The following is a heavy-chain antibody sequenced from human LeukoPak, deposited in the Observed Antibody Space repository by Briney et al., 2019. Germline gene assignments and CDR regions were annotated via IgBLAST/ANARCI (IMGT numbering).Heavy chain of an antibody. Sequence: SETLSLTCTISGGSMSGYYWSWIRQPPGKGLEWIGNIYYSGSTNYNPSLKSRVTISVDTSKNQFSLKLSSVTAADTAVYYCARGDGYNYRQLYFDLWGRDTLVTVSS. CDR1: GGSMSGYY. CDR3: ARGDGYNYRQLYFDL. CDR2: IYYSGST. D-gene: IGHD5-24*01. J-gene: IGHJ2*01. V-gene: IGHV4-59*08.